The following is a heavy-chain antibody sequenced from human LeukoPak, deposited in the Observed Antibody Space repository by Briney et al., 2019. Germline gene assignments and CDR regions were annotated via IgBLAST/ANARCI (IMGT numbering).Heavy chain of an antibody. CDR3: ARDGVVTMELDY. CDR2: IYPSGNT. J-gene: IGHJ4*02. V-gene: IGHV4-61*02. CDR1: GDSISNSRHY. Sequence: SETLSLTCTVSGDSISNSRHYWSWIRQPAGKALEWIGRIYPSGNTNYNPSLKSRVSISLDTSKNQFALNLKSVTAADTAMYYCARDGVVTMELDYWGQGTLVTVSS. D-gene: IGHD3-3*01.